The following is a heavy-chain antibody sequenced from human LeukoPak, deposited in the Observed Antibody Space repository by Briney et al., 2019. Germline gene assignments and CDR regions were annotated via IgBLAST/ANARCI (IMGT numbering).Heavy chain of an antibody. CDR3: ARVGAVTAGY. D-gene: IGHD6-19*01. Sequence: PGGSLRLSCAASGFTFSSYSMNWVRQAPGRGLEWVSSISSSSTNVYYIDSVKGRFTTSRDNAKNLLYLQLNSLRAEDTAVYYCARVGAVTAGYWGQGTLVTVSS. J-gene: IGHJ4*02. V-gene: IGHV3-21*01. CDR1: GFTFSSYS. CDR2: ISSSSTNV.